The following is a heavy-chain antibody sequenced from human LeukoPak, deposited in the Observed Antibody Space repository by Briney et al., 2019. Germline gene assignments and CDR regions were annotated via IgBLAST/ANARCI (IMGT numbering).Heavy chain of an antibody. CDR2: ISSGSSYM. V-gene: IGHV3-21*01. CDR1: GFTFSTYS. CDR3: ARGEVGATLGY. D-gene: IGHD1-26*01. J-gene: IGHJ4*02. Sequence: GGSESLSCAASGFTFSTYSMDWVRQAPGKGLEWVSSISSGSSYMYYADSVKGRFTVSRDNAKNSLYLQMNSLRAEDTAVYYCARGEVGATLGYWGQGTLVTVSS.